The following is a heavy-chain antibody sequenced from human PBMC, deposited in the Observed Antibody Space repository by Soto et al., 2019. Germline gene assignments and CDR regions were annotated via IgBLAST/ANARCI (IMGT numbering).Heavy chain of an antibody. V-gene: IGHV2-5*02. J-gene: IGHJ4*02. CDR3: AHILVVAASYYFDY. Sequence: QITLKESGPPLVKPTQTLTLTCTFSGFSLSTSGVGVGWIRQPPGKALEWLALIYWDDDKRYSPSLKSRLTITKDTSKNQVVLTMTNMDPVDTATYYCAHILVVAASYYFDYWGQGTLVTVSS. CDR1: GFSLSTSGVG. D-gene: IGHD2-15*01. CDR2: IYWDDDK.